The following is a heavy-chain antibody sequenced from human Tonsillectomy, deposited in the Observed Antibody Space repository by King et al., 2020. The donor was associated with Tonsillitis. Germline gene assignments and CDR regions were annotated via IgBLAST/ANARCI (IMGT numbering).Heavy chain of an antibody. CDR1: GFTFSSYS. CDR3: ARRDILTGYYDDY. Sequence: VQLVESGGGLVKPGGSLRLSCAASGFTFSSYSMNWVRQAPGKGLEWVSSITGSGSSMYYADSVKGRFTISRDNAKNSLDLQMNSLRAEDTAVYYCARRDILTGYYDDYWGQGTLVTVSS. V-gene: IGHV3-21*01. CDR2: ITGSGSSM. J-gene: IGHJ4*02. D-gene: IGHD3-9*01.